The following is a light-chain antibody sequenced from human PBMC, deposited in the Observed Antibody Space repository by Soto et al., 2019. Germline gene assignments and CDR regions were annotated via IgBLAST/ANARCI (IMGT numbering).Light chain of an antibody. CDR3: QSYDSSLSAYV. J-gene: IGLJ1*01. V-gene: IGLV1-40*01. Sequence: VLTQPPSVSGAPGQRVTISCTGSSSNIGAGYDVHWYQQLPGTAPKLLIFRNNNRPSGVPDRFSGSKSGTSASLAITGLQAEDEADYYCQSYDSSLSAYVFATGTKVT. CDR2: RNN. CDR1: SSNIGAGYD.